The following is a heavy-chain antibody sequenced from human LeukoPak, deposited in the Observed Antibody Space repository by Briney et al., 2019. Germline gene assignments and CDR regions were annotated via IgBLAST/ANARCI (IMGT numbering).Heavy chain of an antibody. V-gene: IGHV1-18*01. J-gene: IGHJ1*01. D-gene: IGHD1-26*01. CDR3: ATDGNAGPTNGARYCQH. Sequence: ASVKVSCKASGYTFTSYGISWVRQAPGQGLEWMGWISAYNGNTNYAQKLQGRVTMTTDTSTSTAYMELRSLRSDDTAVYYCATDGNAGPTNGARYCQHWAHVTLVTVSS. CDR1: GYTFTSYG. CDR2: ISAYNGNT.